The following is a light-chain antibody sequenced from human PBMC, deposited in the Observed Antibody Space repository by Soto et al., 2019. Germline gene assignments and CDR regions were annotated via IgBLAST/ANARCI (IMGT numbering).Light chain of an antibody. J-gene: IGKJ1*01. Sequence: DIQMTQSPSTLSGSVGDRVTITCRASQTISSWLAWYQQKPGKAPKLLIYKASTLKSGVPSRFSGSGSGTEFTLTISSLQPDDFATYYCQQYNNYFWAFGQGTKVDI. CDR2: KAS. CDR3: QQYNNYFWA. V-gene: IGKV1-5*03. CDR1: QTISSW.